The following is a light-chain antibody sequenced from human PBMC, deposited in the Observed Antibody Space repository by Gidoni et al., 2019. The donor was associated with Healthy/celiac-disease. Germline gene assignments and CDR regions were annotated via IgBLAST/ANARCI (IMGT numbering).Light chain of an antibody. CDR3: QQRSNWPYT. Sequence: EIVLTLSPATLSLSPGERATLSCLASQSVSSYLAWYQQKPGQAPRLLIYDASNRATGIPARFSGSGSGTDFTLTISSLEPEDFAVYYCQQRSNWPYTFGQGTKLEIK. V-gene: IGKV3-11*01. CDR2: DAS. CDR1: QSVSSY. J-gene: IGKJ2*01.